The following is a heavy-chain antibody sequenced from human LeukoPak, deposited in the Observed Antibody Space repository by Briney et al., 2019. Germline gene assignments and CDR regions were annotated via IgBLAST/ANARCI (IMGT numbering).Heavy chain of an antibody. Sequence: GGSLRLSCAASGFTLDDYAMHWVRQAPGKGLEWISGISWNSDMIGNADSVKGRFTISRDNAKNSLYLQMNSLRAEDMALYYCAKSKYLGGSYDYWGQGTLVTVSS. CDR1: GFTLDDYA. D-gene: IGHD3-10*01. CDR3: AKSKYLGGSYDY. J-gene: IGHJ4*02. V-gene: IGHV3-9*03. CDR2: ISWNSDMI.